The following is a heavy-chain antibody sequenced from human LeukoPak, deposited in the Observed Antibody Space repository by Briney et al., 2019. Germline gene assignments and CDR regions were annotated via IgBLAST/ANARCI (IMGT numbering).Heavy chain of an antibody. Sequence: GGSLRLSCAASGFTFSTYAMSWVRQAPGKGLEWVSAFSGSTGNKYYADSVKGRFTISRDNSKNTLYLQMNSLRAEDTAIYYCAKRSPYYFDYWGQGTLVTVSS. V-gene: IGHV3-23*01. CDR1: GFTFSTYA. J-gene: IGHJ4*02. CDR3: AKRSPYYFDY. CDR2: FSGSTGNK.